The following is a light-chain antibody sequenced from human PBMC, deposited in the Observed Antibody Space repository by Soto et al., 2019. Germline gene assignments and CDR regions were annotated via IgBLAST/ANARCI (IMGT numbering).Light chain of an antibody. CDR1: QDISNY. CDR2: DAS. Sequence: DIQMTQSPSSLSASVGDRVTITCQASQDISNYLNWYQQKPGKAPKLLIYDASNLETGVPSRFSGSGSGTDFTFTITSLQPEDIGTYYFQQYDNPLTFGPGTKVDIK. CDR3: QQYDNPLT. J-gene: IGKJ3*01. V-gene: IGKV1-33*01.